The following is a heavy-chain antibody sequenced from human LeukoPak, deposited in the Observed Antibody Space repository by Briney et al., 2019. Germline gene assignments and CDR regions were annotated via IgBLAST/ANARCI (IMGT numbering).Heavy chain of an antibody. CDR2: IRYDGGKT. V-gene: IGHV3-30*02. Sequence: GGSLRLSCAASGFTFNKYGIHGVGDAPGKGLEGVSFIRYDGGKTYYTASVKGRFIISRDNANNTVDLHMNSLRPEDTAVYYCAKDFLNVTVAGTLDQWGQGTLVTVSS. CDR3: AKDFLNVTVAGTLDQ. CDR1: GFTFNKYG. J-gene: IGHJ4*02. D-gene: IGHD6-19*01.